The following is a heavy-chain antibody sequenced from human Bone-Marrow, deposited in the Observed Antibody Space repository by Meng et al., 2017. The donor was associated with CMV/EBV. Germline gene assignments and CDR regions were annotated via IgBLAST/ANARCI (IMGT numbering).Heavy chain of an antibody. Sequence: GGSLRLSCAASGFTFSTYAMHWVRQAPGKGLEWVAVISYDGSNKYYTDSVKGRFTISRDNSKNTLYLQMNSLRAEDTAVYYCAREGRGNDYRFDYWGRGTRVTVSS. CDR1: GFTFSTYA. D-gene: IGHD1-1*01. V-gene: IGHV3-30*04. J-gene: IGHJ4*01. CDR3: AREGRGNDYRFDY. CDR2: ISYDGSNK.